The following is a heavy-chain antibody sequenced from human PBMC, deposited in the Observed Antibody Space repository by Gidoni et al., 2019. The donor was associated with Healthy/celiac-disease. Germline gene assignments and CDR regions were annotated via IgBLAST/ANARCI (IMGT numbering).Heavy chain of an antibody. V-gene: IGHV1-69*01. D-gene: IGHD3-22*01. Sequence: QVQLVQSGAEVKKPGSSVKLSCKASGCTFSSFAISWVRQAPGQGLEWMGGIIPIIGTANYAQKFKGRVTITADESTSTAYMELSSLRSEDTAVYYCASCNGSSVTSAFDIWGQGTMVTVSS. CDR1: GCTFSSFA. J-gene: IGHJ3*02. CDR3: ASCNGSSVTSAFDI. CDR2: IIPIIGTA.